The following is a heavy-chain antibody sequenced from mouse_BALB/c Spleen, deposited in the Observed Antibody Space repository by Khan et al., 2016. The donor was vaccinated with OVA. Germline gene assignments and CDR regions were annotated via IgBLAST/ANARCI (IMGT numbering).Heavy chain of an antibody. CDR2: IYPGIFYI. V-gene: IGHV1-63*02. J-gene: IGHJ1*01. CDR1: GYTFTNYW. CDR3: TKWATWYFDV. Sequence: QVQLQQSGVELVRPGSSVKISCKASGYTFTNYWLGWVKQRPGHGLEWIGDIYPGIFYINYNEKFKGKATLTADTSSSTAYLQLNSLTSEDSAVYFCTKWATWYFDVWGAGTTVTVSS. D-gene: IGHD3-1*01.